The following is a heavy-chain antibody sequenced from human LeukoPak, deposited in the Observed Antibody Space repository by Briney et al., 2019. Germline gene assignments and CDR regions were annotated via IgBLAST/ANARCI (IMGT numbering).Heavy chain of an antibody. Sequence: SETLSLTCTVSGGSLSRYYWSWIRPPAGKGLEWIGRIYTSGSTNYNPSLKSRVTMSVDTSKNQFSLKLSAVTGADTAVFHCARENSGSYREFDYWGQGTLVTVSS. D-gene: IGHD1-26*01. CDR1: GGSLSRYY. CDR2: IYTSGST. J-gene: IGHJ4*02. CDR3: ARENSGSYREFDY. V-gene: IGHV4-4*07.